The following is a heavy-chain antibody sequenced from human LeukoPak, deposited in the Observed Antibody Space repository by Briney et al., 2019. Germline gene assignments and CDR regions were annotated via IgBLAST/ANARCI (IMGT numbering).Heavy chain of an antibody. D-gene: IGHD6-19*01. Sequence: GGSLRLSCAASGFTFSSYPMHWVRQAPGKGLEYVSGISSNGGSTHYANSVKGRFTISRDNSKNTLHLQMGSLRAEDMAVYYCARFSGSGGSYYFDYWGQGTVVTV. V-gene: IGHV3-64*01. CDR1: GFTFSSYP. J-gene: IGHJ4*02. CDR3: ARFSGSGGSYYFDY. CDR2: ISSNGGST.